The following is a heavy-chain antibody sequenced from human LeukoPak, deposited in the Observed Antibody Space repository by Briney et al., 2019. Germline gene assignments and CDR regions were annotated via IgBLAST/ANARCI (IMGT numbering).Heavy chain of an antibody. CDR2: TYYRSKWYN. D-gene: IGHD6-13*01. J-gene: IGHJ5*02. CDR3: ARDPGTAAATSWVNWFDP. V-gene: IGHV6-1*01. CDR1: GDSVSSNSAA. Sequence: SQTLSLTCAISGDSVSSNSAAWTWIRQSPSRGLEWLGRTYYRSKWYNDYAVSVKSRITINPDTSKNQFSLQLNSVTPEDTAVYYCARDPGTAAATSWVNWFDPWGQGTLVTVPS.